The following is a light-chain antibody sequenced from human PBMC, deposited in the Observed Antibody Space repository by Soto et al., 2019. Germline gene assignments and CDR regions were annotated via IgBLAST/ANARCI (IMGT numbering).Light chain of an antibody. CDR3: GSYTSSYVV. V-gene: IGLV2-14*01. Sequence: QSVLTQPASVSGSPGQSITISCTGTSSDVGGYNYVSWYQQHPGKAPKLMIYEVSNRPSGVSNRFSGSKSGNTASLTISGLQAEDEADYHCGSYTSSYVVFGGGTQLTVL. CDR2: EVS. CDR1: SSDVGGYNY. J-gene: IGLJ2*01.